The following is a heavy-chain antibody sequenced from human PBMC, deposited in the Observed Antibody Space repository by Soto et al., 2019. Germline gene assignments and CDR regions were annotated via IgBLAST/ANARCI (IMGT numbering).Heavy chain of an antibody. CDR2: INPNNGGT. CDR3: AREDTTSSSLDY. J-gene: IGHJ4*02. D-gene: IGHD6-6*01. CDR1: GGTFSSYA. Sequence: QVQLVQSGAEVQKPGSSVKVSCKATGGTFSSYAISWVRQAPGQGLEWMGWINPNNGGTNYARNFQGRFTMTGDTSISTAFMELSRLTSDDTAVYYCAREDTTSSSLDYWGQGTLVTVSS. V-gene: IGHV1-2*02.